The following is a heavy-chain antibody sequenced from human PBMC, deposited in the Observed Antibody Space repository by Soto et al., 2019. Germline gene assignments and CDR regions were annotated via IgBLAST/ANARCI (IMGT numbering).Heavy chain of an antibody. J-gene: IGHJ6*02. CDR3: ASFGYNWNDGLYYYGMDV. Sequence: ASVKVSCKASGYTFTSYGISWVRQAPGQGLEWMGWISAYNGNTNYSQKFQGRVTITRDTSASTAYMELSSLRSEDTAVYYCASFGYNWNDGLYYYGMDVWGQGATVTVSS. V-gene: IGHV1-18*01. CDR1: GYTFTSYG. CDR2: ISAYNGNT. D-gene: IGHD1-1*01.